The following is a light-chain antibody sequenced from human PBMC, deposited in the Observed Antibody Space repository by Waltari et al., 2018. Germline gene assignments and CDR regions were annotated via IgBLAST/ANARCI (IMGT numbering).Light chain of an antibody. CDR1: QNLVHSDGNTY. Sequence: DVVMTQSPLSLPSTPGQPASISWRSSQNLVHSDGNTYLTWYQQKPGQPPRLLIYKVSNRDSGVPDRFSGSGAGTYFTLQISRVEAEDVGVYYCGQGTHWPFTFGPGTKLDIK. CDR2: KVS. CDR3: GQGTHWPFT. V-gene: IGKV2-30*02. J-gene: IGKJ3*01.